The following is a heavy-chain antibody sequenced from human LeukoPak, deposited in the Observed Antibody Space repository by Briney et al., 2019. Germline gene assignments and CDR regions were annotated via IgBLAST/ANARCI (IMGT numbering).Heavy chain of an antibody. D-gene: IGHD3-3*01. Sequence: GGSLRLSCAASGFTFSSYWMTWVRQAAGKRLEWVANLNPDGSRKFYVDSVKGRFTISRDNAKNSLYLQMHSLRAEDTALYYCARDAYDDSSESWGQGTLVTVSS. CDR2: LNPDGSRK. J-gene: IGHJ5*02. CDR1: GFTFSSYW. V-gene: IGHV3-7*01. CDR3: ARDAYDDSSES.